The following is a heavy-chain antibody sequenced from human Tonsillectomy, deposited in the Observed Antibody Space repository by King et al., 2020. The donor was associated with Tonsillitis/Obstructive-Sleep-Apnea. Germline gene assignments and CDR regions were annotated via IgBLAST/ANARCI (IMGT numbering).Heavy chain of an antibody. Sequence: QLQESGPGLVKPSETLSLTCTVSGGSISSYYWSWIRPPAGRGLEWIGRIYTSGSTNYNPSLKSRVTMSVDTSKNQFSLKLSSVTAADTAVYYCAMGGSPYDFWSGYPLDYWGQGPLVTVSS. CDR2: IYTSGST. D-gene: IGHD3-3*01. CDR3: AMGGSPYDFWSGYPLDY. V-gene: IGHV4-4*07. CDR1: GGSISSYY. J-gene: IGHJ4*02.